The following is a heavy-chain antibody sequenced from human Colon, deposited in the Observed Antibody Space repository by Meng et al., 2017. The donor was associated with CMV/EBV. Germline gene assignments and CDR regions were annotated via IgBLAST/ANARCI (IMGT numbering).Heavy chain of an antibody. V-gene: IGHV4-4*01. J-gene: IGHJ5*01. Sequence: LSLTCTVSGDSISSLKWSSWVRQPPGKGLEWIGEVYQTGSTTYNESLKSRIMITVDKSKNQFSLQLHSVTAADTAVYFCARRAGWFDSWGQGTLVTVSS. CDR2: VYQTGST. CDR3: ARRAGWFDS. CDR1: GDSISSLKW.